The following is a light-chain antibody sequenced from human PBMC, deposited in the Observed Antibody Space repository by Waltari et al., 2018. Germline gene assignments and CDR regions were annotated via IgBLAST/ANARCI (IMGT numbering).Light chain of an antibody. CDR1: SSNIGNNY. J-gene: IGLJ2*01. Sequence: QSVLTQPPSVSAAPGQKVTISCSGTSSNIGNNYVSWYQQFPGTAPKVLIHDNSKRPSGSRDRFSGSKSGTSATLVITGLQTGDEADYYCGTWDTSLSKVFGGGTKLTVL. V-gene: IGLV1-51*01. CDR3: GTWDTSLSKV. CDR2: DNS.